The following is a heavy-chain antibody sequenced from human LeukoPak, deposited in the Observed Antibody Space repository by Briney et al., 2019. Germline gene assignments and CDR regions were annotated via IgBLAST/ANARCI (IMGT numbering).Heavy chain of an antibody. Sequence: GGSLRLSCAVSGFTVSRDYMRWVRQAPGKGLEWFSVIYSGGSVDYADFVKGGFIISRDNSKNTINLQMNSLRDEDTAIYYCAKRDTSGYYYFEYWGQGTLVTVSS. J-gene: IGHJ4*02. D-gene: IGHD5-12*01. CDR1: GFTVSRDY. V-gene: IGHV3-53*01. CDR3: AKRDTSGYYYFEY. CDR2: IYSGGSV.